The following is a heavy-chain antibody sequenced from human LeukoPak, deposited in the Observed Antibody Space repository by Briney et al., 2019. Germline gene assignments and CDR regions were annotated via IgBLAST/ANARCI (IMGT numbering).Heavy chain of an antibody. CDR1: GFTFSNAW. V-gene: IGHV3-15*01. J-gene: IGHJ4*02. CDR3: TTEYYYGSGTDGDY. Sequence: GGSLRLSCAASGFTFSNAWMSWVRQAPGKGLEWVGRIKSKTDGGTTGYAAPVKGRFTISRDDSKNTLYLQVNSLKTEDTAVYYCTTEYYYGSGTDGDYWGQGTLVTVSS. CDR2: IKSKTDGGTT. D-gene: IGHD3-10*01.